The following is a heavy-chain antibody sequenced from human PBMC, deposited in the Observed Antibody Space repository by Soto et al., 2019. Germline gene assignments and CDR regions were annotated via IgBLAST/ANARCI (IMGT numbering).Heavy chain of an antibody. CDR3: ARGAYYDYVWGSYRFPSFDY. V-gene: IGHV1-69*01. D-gene: IGHD3-16*02. J-gene: IGHJ4*02. Sequence: QVQLVQSGAEVKKPGSSVKVSCKASGGTFSSYAISWVRQAPGQGLEWMGGIIPIFGTANSAQKFQGRVTITADESTSTAYMELSSLRSEDTAVYYCARGAYYDYVWGSYRFPSFDYWGQGTLVTVSS. CDR1: GGTFSSYA. CDR2: IIPIFGTA.